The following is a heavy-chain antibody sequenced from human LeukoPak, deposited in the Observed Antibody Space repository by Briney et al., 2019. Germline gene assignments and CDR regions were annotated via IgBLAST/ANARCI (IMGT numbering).Heavy chain of an antibody. CDR3: AKDPYRVVVATGNYLDP. CDR2: ISHDGSNI. J-gene: IGHJ5*02. CDR1: GFTFSSYG. V-gene: IGHV3-30*18. D-gene: IGHD2-15*01. Sequence: GGSLRLSCAASGFTFSSYGMHWVRQAPGKGLEWVAVISHDGSNIYYGDSVKGRFSIPRDNSKNTLYLQMNSLRVEDTAVYYCAKDPYRVVVATGNYLDPWGQGTLVTVSS.